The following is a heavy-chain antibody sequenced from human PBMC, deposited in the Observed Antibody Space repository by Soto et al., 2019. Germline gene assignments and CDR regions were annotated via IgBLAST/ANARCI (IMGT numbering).Heavy chain of an antibody. V-gene: IGHV4-39*01. CDR1: GGSISSSSYY. CDR2: IYYSGST. D-gene: IGHD2-15*01. CDR3: ARHRGRISYYYYMDV. Sequence: SETLSLTCTVSGGSISSSSYYWGWIRQPPGKGLEWIGSIYYSGSTYYNPSLKSRVTISVDTSKNQFSLKLSSVTAADTAVYYCARHRGRISYYYYMDVWGKGTKVTVSS. J-gene: IGHJ6*03.